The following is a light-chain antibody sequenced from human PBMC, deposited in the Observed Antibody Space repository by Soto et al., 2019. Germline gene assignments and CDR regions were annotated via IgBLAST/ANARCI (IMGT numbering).Light chain of an antibody. J-gene: IGLJ2*01. Sequence: QYALTQPPSASGSPGQSVTISCTGTSSDVGGHNFVSWYQQHPGKAPKLMIYEVSERPSGVPDRFSGSKSGNTASLTVSGLQAEDEADYYCSSYAGSNIVVFGGGTKVTVL. CDR2: EVS. V-gene: IGLV2-8*01. CDR3: SSYAGSNIVV. CDR1: SSDVGGHNF.